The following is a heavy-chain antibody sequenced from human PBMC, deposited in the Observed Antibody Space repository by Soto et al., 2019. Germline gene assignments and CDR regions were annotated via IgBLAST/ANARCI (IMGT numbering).Heavy chain of an antibody. Sequence: SETLSLTCTVSGGSISRYYWSWSRQPPGKGLEWIGYIYYSGSTNYNPSLKSRVTISVDTSKNQFSLKLSSVTAADTAVYYCARGGNYYDSSGSLDYWGQGTLVTVSS. CDR2: IYYSGST. CDR3: ARGGNYYDSSGSLDY. CDR1: GGSISRYY. V-gene: IGHV4-59*01. D-gene: IGHD3-22*01. J-gene: IGHJ4*02.